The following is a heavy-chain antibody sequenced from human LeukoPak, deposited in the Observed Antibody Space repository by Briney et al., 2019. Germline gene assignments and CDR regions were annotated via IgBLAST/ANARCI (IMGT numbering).Heavy chain of an antibody. D-gene: IGHD3-3*01. Sequence: GGSLSLSYAASGFTFSSYSMNWARQAPGKGLEWVSSISSSSSYIYYADSVKGRFTISRDNAKNSLYLQRNSLRAEDTAVYYCARVGTRGNKYYDFWSGYYSPNDYMDVWGKGTTVTVSS. CDR3: ARVGTRGNKYYDFWSGYYSPNDYMDV. CDR1: GFTFSSYS. V-gene: IGHV3-21*01. CDR2: ISSSSSYI. J-gene: IGHJ6*03.